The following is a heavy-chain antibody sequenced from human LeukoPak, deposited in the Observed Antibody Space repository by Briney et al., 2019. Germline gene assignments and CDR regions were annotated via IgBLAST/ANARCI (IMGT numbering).Heavy chain of an antibody. CDR1: GFSFSSYE. D-gene: IGHD5-12*01. J-gene: IGHJ4*02. V-gene: IGHV3-48*03. CDR2: INSGYSV. Sequence: PGGSLRLSCVVSGFSFSSYEMNWVRRTPGKRLEWVAYINSGYSVHYADSVKGRFTISRDNARDSLFLQMNSLRAEDTAVYYCARSLSGYIADPFFDQWSQGTLVTVSS. CDR3: ARSLSGYIADPFFDQ.